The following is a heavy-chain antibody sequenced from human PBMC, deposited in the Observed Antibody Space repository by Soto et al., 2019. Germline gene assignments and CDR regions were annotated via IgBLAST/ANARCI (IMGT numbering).Heavy chain of an antibody. Sequence: QVQLQQWGAGLLKPSETLSLTCAVYGGSFSGYYWSWIRQPPGKGLEWIGEINHSGSTNYNPSLKSRVTISVDTSKNLFSLKLSSVPAADTAVYYCARSALVVVAARKRAEFDYWGQGTLVTVSS. J-gene: IGHJ4*02. CDR1: GGSFSGYY. D-gene: IGHD2-15*01. CDR3: ARSALVVVAARKRAEFDY. CDR2: INHSGST. V-gene: IGHV4-34*01.